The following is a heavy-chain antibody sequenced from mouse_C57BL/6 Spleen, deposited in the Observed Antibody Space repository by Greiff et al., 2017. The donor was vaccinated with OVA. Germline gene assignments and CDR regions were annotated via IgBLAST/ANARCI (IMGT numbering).Heavy chain of an antibody. J-gene: IGHJ1*03. V-gene: IGHV1-26*01. D-gene: IGHD1-1*01. CDR1: GYTFTDYY. CDR2: INPNNGGT. Sequence: EVQLQQSGPELVKPGASVKISCKASGYTFTDYYMNWVKQSHGKSLEWIGDINPNNGGTSYNQKFKGKATLTVDKSSSTAYMELRSLTSEDSAVYYCARHVYGSSLYWYFDVWGTGTTVTVSS. CDR3: ARHVYGSSLYWYFDV.